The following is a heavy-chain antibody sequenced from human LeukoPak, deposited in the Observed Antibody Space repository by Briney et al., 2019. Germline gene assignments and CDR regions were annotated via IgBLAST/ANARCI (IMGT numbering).Heavy chain of an antibody. Sequence: PGGSLRLSCAGSGFTFSSYSMNWVRQAPGKGLEWVSSISYTSSYIHYADSVKGRFTISRDNAKNLLYLQMHSLRAEDTAVYYCSLLAVASPQDYWGQGTLVTVSS. CDR2: ISYTSSYI. J-gene: IGHJ4*02. V-gene: IGHV3-21*01. CDR1: GFTFSSYS. CDR3: SLLAVASPQDY. D-gene: IGHD6-19*01.